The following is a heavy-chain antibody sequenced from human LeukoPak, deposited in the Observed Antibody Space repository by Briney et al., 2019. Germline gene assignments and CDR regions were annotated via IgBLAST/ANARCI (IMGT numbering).Heavy chain of an antibody. V-gene: IGHV3-49*04. Sequence: PGGSLRLSCTASGFTFGDYAMSWVRQAPGKGLEWVGFIRSKAYGGTTEYAASVKGRFTISRDDSKSIAYLQMNSLKTEDTAVYYCLDSSGYKYWGQGTLVTVSS. CDR1: GFTFGDYA. CDR3: LDSSGYKY. J-gene: IGHJ4*02. CDR2: IRSKAYGGTT. D-gene: IGHD3-22*01.